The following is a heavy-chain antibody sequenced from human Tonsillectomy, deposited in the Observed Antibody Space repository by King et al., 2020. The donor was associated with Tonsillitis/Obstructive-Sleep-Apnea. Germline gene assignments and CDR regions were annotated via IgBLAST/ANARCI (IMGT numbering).Heavy chain of an antibody. CDR2: INHSGTT. CDR1: GVAFSGYY. J-gene: IGHJ4*02. V-gene: IGHV4-34*01. CDR3: ARGIVGSTRGLFDS. Sequence: VQLQQWGAGLLRPSETLSHSCAVYGVAFSGYYWTWIRQPPGKGLEWIGEINHSGTTNYNPSLKSRVTISVDTSKNQFSLKVTSVTAADTAVYYCARGIVGSTRGLFDSWGQGTLVTVSS. D-gene: IGHD1-26*01.